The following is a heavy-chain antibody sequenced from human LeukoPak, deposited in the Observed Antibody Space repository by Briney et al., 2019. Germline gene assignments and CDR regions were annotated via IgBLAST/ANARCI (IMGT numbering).Heavy chain of an antibody. CDR3: ARTNGGLGGLIDY. CDR2: IYSSGST. Sequence: PSETLSLTCTVSGDSISGFYWTWVRQPPGKGLDWIGYIYSSGSTNYNPSLKSRVTISVGTSRNHFSLRLSSVTAADTAVYYCARTNGGLGGLIDYWGQGTLVTVSS. D-gene: IGHD2-15*01. CDR1: GDSISGFY. V-gene: IGHV4-59*01. J-gene: IGHJ4*02.